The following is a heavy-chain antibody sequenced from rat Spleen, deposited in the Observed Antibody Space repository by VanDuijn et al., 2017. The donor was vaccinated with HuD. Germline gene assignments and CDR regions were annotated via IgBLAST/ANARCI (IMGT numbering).Heavy chain of an antibody. J-gene: IGHJ3*01. CDR3: ARYIGDNSGFAY. CDR2: IGYSGTT. CDR1: GFSITSNY. D-gene: IGHD4-3*01. Sequence: EVHLQESGPGLVKPSQSLSLTCSVTGFSITSNYWGWIRKFPGSKMEWMGYIGYSGTTSYNPSLKSRISITRDTSRNQFFLQLNSVTTEDTATYYCARYIGDNSGFAYWGQGTLVTVSS. V-gene: IGHV3-1*01.